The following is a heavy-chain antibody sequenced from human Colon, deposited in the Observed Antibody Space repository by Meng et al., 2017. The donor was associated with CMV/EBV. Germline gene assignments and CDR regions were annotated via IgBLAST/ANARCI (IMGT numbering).Heavy chain of an antibody. V-gene: IGHV1-69*10. CDR2: INPIIGIP. Sequence: GGSFSTNSCSWVRQAPGQGLEDMGGINPIIGIPKSAPPLQMPSTLSADKATSTAYMELSSLKSEDTAMYYCAKAGGMDGAGTRRFDYWGQGTLVTVSS. CDR1: GGSFSTNS. D-gene: IGHD3-10*01. CDR3: AKAGGMDGAGTRRFDY. J-gene: IGHJ4*02.